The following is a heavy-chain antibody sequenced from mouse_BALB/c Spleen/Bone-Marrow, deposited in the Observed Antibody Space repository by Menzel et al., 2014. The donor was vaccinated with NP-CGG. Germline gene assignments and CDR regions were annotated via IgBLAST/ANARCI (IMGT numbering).Heavy chain of an antibody. CDR2: IRSTSNDFAT. V-gene: IGHV10S3*01. Sequence: EVQLVESGGGLVQPKGSLKLSCAASGFTFNTNAMNWVRQAPGKGLEWVARIRSTSNDFATYYADSVKDRFTISRDDSQSMLYLQMNNLKTEDTAMYYCVGYSYDYWGQGTSVTVSS. CDR1: GFTFNTNA. J-gene: IGHJ4*01. CDR3: VGYSYDY. D-gene: IGHD1-1*01.